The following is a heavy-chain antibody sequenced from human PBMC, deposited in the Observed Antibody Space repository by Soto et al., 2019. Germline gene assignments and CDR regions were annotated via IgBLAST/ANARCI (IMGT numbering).Heavy chain of an antibody. V-gene: IGHV1-69*01. CDR2: IIPIFGTA. D-gene: IGHD2-2*02. Sequence: QVQLVQSGAEVKKPGSSVKVSCKASGGTFSSYAISWVRQAPGQGLEWMGGIIPIFGTANYAQKFQGRVTITADESTSTAYMELSSLRSQDTAVYYYARGCSSTSCYTGGSNYYYYGMDVWGQGTTVTVSS. J-gene: IGHJ6*02. CDR1: GGTFSSYA. CDR3: ARGCSSTSCYTGGSNYYYYGMDV.